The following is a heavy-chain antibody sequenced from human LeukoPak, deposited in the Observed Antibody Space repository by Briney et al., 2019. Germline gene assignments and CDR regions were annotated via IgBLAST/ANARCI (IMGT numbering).Heavy chain of an antibody. Sequence: GASVKVSCKASRYTFTGYCMHWVRQAPGQGLEWMGWINPNSGGTNYAQKFQGRVTMTRDTSISTAYMELSRLRSDDTAVYYCARGGGYSSSSIYFDYWGQGTLVTVSS. J-gene: IGHJ4*02. CDR3: ARGGGYSSSSIYFDY. CDR2: INPNSGGT. CDR1: RYTFTGYC. V-gene: IGHV1-2*02. D-gene: IGHD6-6*01.